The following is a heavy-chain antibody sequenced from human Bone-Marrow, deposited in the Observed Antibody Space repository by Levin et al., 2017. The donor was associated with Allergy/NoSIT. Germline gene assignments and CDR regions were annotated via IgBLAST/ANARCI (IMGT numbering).Heavy chain of an antibody. CDR2: LSWNSGNI. J-gene: IGHJ2*01. CDR1: GFTFDDYA. D-gene: IGHD3-10*01. V-gene: IGHV3-9*01. CDR3: AKDHYNGASSLGSGYLAL. Sequence: GGSLRLSCAASGFTFDDYAMHWVRQAPGKGLEWVSGLSWNSGNIVYADSVKGRFTISRGNARNSLYLEMHGLTTEDTALYYCAKDHYNGASSLGSGYLALSGRGPLVPVAS.